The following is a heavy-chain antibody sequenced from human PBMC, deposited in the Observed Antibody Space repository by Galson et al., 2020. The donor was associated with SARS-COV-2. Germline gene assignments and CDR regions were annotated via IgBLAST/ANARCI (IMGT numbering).Heavy chain of an antibody. D-gene: IGHD5-12*01. CDR1: GFSLSTSGMC. Sequence: ESGPTLVKPTQTLTLTCTFSGFSLSTSGMCVSWLRQPPGKALEWLARIDWDDDKYYSTSLKTRLTISKDTSKNQVVLTMTNMDPVDTATYYCARTSRDGYNFRAYYFDYWCQGTLVTVSS. J-gene: IGHJ4*02. V-gene: IGHV2-70*11. CDR2: IDWDDDK. CDR3: ARTSRDGYNFRAYYFDY.